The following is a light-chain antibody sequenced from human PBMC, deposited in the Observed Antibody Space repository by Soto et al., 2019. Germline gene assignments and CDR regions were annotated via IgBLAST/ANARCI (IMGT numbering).Light chain of an antibody. CDR2: DVS. CDR3: CSFAGSYTFWV. V-gene: IGLV2-11*01. Sequence: QSALTQPRSVSGSPGQSVTVSCTGTSSDVGSYNYVSWYQQHPGKAPKLMIYDVSKRPSGVPDRFSGSKSGNTASLTISGLQAEDEADYYCCSFAGSYTFWVFGGGTNLTVL. J-gene: IGLJ3*02. CDR1: SSDVGSYNY.